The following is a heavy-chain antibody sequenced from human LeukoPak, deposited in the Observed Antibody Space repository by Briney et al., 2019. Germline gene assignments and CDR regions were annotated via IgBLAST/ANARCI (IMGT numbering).Heavy chain of an antibody. V-gene: IGHV3-21*01. Sequence: GGSLRLSCAASGFTFITYSMTWVRQAPGKGLEWVSSISSITSSYIHYADSVKGRFTISRDNVKKSLYLQMNSLRAEDTAVYYCARLGESTTDFDYWGQGTLVTVSS. D-gene: IGHD1-14*01. CDR1: GFTFITYS. CDR3: ARLGESTTDFDY. J-gene: IGHJ4*02. CDR2: ISSITSSYI.